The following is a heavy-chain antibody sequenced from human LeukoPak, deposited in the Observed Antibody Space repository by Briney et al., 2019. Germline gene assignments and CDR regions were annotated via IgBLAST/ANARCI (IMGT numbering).Heavy chain of an antibody. J-gene: IGHJ5*02. V-gene: IGHV3-21*01. CDR3: ARDQNYGGNWRWFDP. CDR1: GFTFSSYS. CDR2: ISSSSSYI. D-gene: IGHD4-23*01. Sequence: GGSLRLSCAASGFTFSSYSMTWVRQAPGKGLEWVSSISSSSSYIYYADSVKGRFTISRDNAKNSLYLQMNSLRAEDTAVYYCARDQNYGGNWRWFDPWGQGTLVTVSS.